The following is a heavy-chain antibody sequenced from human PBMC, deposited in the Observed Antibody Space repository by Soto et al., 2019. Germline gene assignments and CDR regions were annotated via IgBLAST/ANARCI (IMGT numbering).Heavy chain of an antibody. CDR1: GFTFSSYA. CDR3: ARGIAARSGVFDY. V-gene: IGHV3-30-3*01. Sequence: GGSLRLSCAASGFTFSSYAMHWVRQAPGKGLEWVAVISYDGSNKYYADSVKGRFTISRDNSKNTLYLQMNSLRAEDTAVYYCARGIAARSGVFDYWGQGTLVTVS. J-gene: IGHJ4*02. CDR2: ISYDGSNK. D-gene: IGHD6-6*01.